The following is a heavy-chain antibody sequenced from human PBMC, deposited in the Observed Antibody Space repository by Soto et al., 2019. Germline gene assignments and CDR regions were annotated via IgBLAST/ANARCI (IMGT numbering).Heavy chain of an antibody. CDR1: GGSISSDHYS. J-gene: IGHJ3*02. CDR3: ARLNRLRNDAFDI. V-gene: IGHV4-30-2*01. Sequence: QVQLQESGSGLVKPSETLSLTCAVSGGSISSDHYSWSWIRQPPGKDLEWIGYIYHGGSTYYNPSLRSRVTLSVDTSKNHFSLRLTSVTAADTAVYSCARLNRLRNDAFDIWGQGTLVAVSS. D-gene: IGHD3-16*01. CDR2: IYHGGST.